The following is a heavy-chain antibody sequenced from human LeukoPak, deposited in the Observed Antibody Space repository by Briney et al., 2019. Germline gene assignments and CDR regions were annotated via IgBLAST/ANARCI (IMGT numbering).Heavy chain of an antibody. D-gene: IGHD5-24*01. CDR2: IYYSGST. CDR3: ARHLRDGYNYYFDY. V-gene: IGHV4-59*08. Sequence: PSETLSLTCTLSGGSISSYYWSWIRQPPGKGLEWIGYIYYSGSTNYNPSLKSRVTISVDTSKNQFSLKLSSVTAADTAVYYCARHLRDGYNYYFDYWGQGTLVTVSS. CDR1: GGSISSYY. J-gene: IGHJ4*02.